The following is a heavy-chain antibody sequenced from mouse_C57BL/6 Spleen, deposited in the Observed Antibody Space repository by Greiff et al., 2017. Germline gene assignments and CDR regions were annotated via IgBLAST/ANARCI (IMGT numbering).Heavy chain of an antibody. CDR3: ARLGDLAY. Sequence: QVQLKQSGAELVMPGASVKLSCKASGYTFTSYWMHWVKQRPGQGLEWIGEIDPSDSYTNYNQKFKGKSTLTVDKSSSTAYMQLSSLTSEDSAVYYCARLGDLAYWGQGTLVTVSA. CDR1: GYTFTSYW. CDR2: IDPSDSYT. V-gene: IGHV1-69*01. D-gene: IGHD4-1*01. J-gene: IGHJ3*01.